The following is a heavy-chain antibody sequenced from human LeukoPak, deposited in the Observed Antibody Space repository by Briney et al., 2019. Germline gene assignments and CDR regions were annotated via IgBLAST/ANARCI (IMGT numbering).Heavy chain of an antibody. D-gene: IGHD3-22*01. CDR3: AKTGGMIVVDRKGFYYMDV. V-gene: IGHV4-59*12. CDR1: GGSISSYY. CDR2: IYYSGST. J-gene: IGHJ6*03. Sequence: SETLSLTCTVSGGSISSYYWSWIRQPPGKGLEWIGYIYYSGSTNYNPSLKSRVTISVDTSKNQFSLKLSSVTAADTAVYYCAKTGGMIVVDRKGFYYMDVWGKGTTVTVSS.